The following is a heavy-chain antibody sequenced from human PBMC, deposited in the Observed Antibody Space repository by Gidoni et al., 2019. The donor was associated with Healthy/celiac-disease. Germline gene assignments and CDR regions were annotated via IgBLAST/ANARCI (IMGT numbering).Heavy chain of an antibody. V-gene: IGHV3-21*01. CDR2: ISSSSSYI. CDR3: ARDADSEVTTFDY. D-gene: IGHD4-17*01. CDR1: GFTFSSYS. Sequence: EVQLVESGGGLVKPGGSLRLSCAASGFTFSSYSMNWVRQVPGKGLEWVSSISSSSSYIYYADSVKGRFTISRDNAKNSLYLQMNSLRAEDTAVYYCARDADSEVTTFDYWGQGTLVTVSS. J-gene: IGHJ4*02.